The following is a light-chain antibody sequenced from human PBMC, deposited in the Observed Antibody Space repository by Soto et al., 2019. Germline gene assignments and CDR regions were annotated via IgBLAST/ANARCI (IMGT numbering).Light chain of an antibody. CDR1: SRDVGSYNL. CDR2: EAV. J-gene: IGLJ2*01. CDR3: CSYTGSSSPLV. Sequence: QSALTQPASVSGSPGQSITISCTGTSRDVGSYNLVSWYQQHPGKAPKLIIYEAVERPSGISNRFSGFKSGNTASLTISGLQADDEAYYYSCSYTGSSSPLVLGGATQLTVL. V-gene: IGLV2-23*01.